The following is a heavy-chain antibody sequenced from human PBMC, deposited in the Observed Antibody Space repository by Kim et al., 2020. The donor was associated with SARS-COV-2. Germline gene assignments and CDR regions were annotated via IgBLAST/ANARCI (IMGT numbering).Heavy chain of an antibody. D-gene: IGHD3-10*01. V-gene: IGHV3-23*01. J-gene: IGHJ4*02. Sequence: GHTYHADSVKGRFTISRDNYKNTLYLQMNSLRAEDTAVYYCAKDRGAADYWGQGTLVTVSS. CDR3: AKDRGAADY. CDR2: GHT.